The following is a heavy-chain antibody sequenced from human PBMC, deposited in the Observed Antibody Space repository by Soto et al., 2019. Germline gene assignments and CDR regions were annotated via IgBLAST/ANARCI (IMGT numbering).Heavy chain of an antibody. J-gene: IGHJ4*02. D-gene: IGHD4-17*01. CDR1: GNTLTGLP. Sequence: ASVKVSCKVSGNTLTGLPMHWVRQAPGKGLEWMGSLDPEEGERIFAQRFQGRVTMTEDTSTDTAYMELSSLKSEDTAVYYCAAGVTTFDYWGQGTLVTSPQ. CDR2: LDPEEGER. CDR3: AAGVTTFDY. V-gene: IGHV1-24*01.